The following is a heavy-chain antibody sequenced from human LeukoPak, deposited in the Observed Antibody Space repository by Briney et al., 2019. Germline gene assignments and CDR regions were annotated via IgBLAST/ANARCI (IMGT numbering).Heavy chain of an antibody. Sequence: GASVKVSCKVSGYTLTELSMHWVRQAPGKGLEWMGGFDPEDGETIYAQKFQGRVTMTEDTSTDTAYMELSSLRSEDTAVYYCATDLRVRYCSSTSCYGEGYWGQGTLVTVSS. CDR3: ATDLRVRYCSSTSCYGEGY. J-gene: IGHJ4*02. D-gene: IGHD2-2*01. CDR2: FDPEDGET. CDR1: GYTLTELS. V-gene: IGHV1-24*01.